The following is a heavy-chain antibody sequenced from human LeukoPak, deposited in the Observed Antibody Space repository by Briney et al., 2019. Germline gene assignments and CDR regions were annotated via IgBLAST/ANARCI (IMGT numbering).Heavy chain of an antibody. Sequence: SETLSLTCTVSGGSISSGGYYWSWIRQHPGKGLEWIGYIYYSGSTYYNPSLKSRVTISVDTSKNQFSLKLSSVTAADTAVYYCASIAVATYNSFDPWGQGTLVTVSS. CDR2: IYYSGST. CDR3: ASIAVATYNSFDP. D-gene: IGHD6-19*01. CDR1: GGSISSGGYY. J-gene: IGHJ5*02. V-gene: IGHV4-31*03.